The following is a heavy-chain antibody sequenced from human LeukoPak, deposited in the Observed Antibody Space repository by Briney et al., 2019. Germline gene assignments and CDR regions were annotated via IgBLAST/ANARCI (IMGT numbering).Heavy chain of an antibody. CDR1: GFTFDAFA. J-gene: IGHJ6*04. Sequence: GGSLRLSCAAPGFTFDAFAMHWVRQAPGKGLEWVSLLTSDGDSTYYADSVKGRFTISRDNSKDSLYLQMNSLRAEDTAVYYCAELGITMIGGVWGKGTTVTISS. V-gene: IGHV3-43D*03. CDR2: LTSDGDST. CDR3: AELGITMIGGV. D-gene: IGHD3-10*02.